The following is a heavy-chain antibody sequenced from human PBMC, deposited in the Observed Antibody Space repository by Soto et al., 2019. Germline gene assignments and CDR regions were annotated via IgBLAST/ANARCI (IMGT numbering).Heavy chain of an antibody. Sequence: QLQLQESGSGLVKPSQTLSLTCAASGGSISGTTYSWSWIRQPPGKGLEWIGYIYDSGRRYYNPSLKSQFSISGDRSKNQFSLKLSSVTAADTAVYYCARGQGAAAGHSNFDYWGQGALVTVSS. CDR1: GGSISGTTYS. CDR3: ARGQGAAAGHSNFDY. D-gene: IGHD6-13*01. J-gene: IGHJ4*02. CDR2: IYDSGRR. V-gene: IGHV4-30-2*01.